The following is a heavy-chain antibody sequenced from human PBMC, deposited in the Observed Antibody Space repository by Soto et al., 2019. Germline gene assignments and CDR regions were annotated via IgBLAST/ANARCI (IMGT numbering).Heavy chain of an antibody. Sequence: ETLSLTCAVYGGSFSGYYWSWIRQPPGKGLEWIGEINHSGSTNYNPSLKSRVTISVDTSKNQFSLKLSSVTAADTAVYYCARGTYCSSTSCYWGMDVWGQGTTVTVSS. CDR3: ARGTYCSSTSCYWGMDV. V-gene: IGHV4-34*01. D-gene: IGHD2-2*01. CDR2: INHSGST. J-gene: IGHJ6*02. CDR1: GGSFSGYY.